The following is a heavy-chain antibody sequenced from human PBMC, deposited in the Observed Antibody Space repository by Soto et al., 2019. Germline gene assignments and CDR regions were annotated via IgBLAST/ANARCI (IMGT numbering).Heavy chain of an antibody. Sequence: EVQLVESGGGLVQPGGSLRLSCAASGFTFRSSWMYWVRQTPGKGPVWVSCINGDGSVIYYADSVKGRFTISRDNARDKLYLQMNSLTTEDSAVYYCVRDIRWGQGTLVSVSS. J-gene: IGHJ4*02. CDR1: GFTFRSSW. CDR3: VRDIR. CDR2: INGDGSVI. V-gene: IGHV3-74*01.